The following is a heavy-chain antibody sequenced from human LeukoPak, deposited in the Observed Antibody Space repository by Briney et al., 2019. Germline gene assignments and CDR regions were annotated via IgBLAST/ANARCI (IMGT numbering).Heavy chain of an antibody. CDR3: ARDYYDSSV. J-gene: IGHJ4*02. V-gene: IGHV4-59*01. CDR2: IYYSGST. D-gene: IGHD3-22*01. Sequence: PSETLSLTCTVSGGSFSSYCWSWIRQPPGKGLEWIGYIYYSGSTNYNPSLKSRVTISVDTSKNQFSLKLSSVTAADTAVYYCARDYYDSSVWGQGTLVTVSS. CDR1: GGSFSSYC.